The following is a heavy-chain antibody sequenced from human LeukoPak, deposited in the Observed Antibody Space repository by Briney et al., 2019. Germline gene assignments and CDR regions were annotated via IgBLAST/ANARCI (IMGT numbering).Heavy chain of an antibody. CDR3: ARDGYTPSGGSYDFGHELDY. CDR2: ISSSGSTI. D-gene: IGHD1-26*01. CDR1: GFTFSSYE. V-gene: IGHV3-48*03. J-gene: IGHJ4*02. Sequence: GGSLRLSCAASGFTFSSYEMNWVRQAPGKGLEWVSYISSSGSTIYYADSVKGRFTISRDNAKNSLYLQMNSLRAEDTAVYYCARDGYTPSGGSYDFGHELDYWGQGTLVTVPS.